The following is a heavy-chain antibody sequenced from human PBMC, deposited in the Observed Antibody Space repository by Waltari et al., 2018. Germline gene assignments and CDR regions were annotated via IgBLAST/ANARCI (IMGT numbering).Heavy chain of an antibody. Sequence: QVQLQQWGAGLLKPSETLSLTCAVYGGSFSGYYWSWIRQPPGKGLEWIGEINHSGSTNYNPSLKSRVTISVDTSKNQFSLKLSSVTAADTAVYYCARDGWEPTPYFDYWGQGTLVTVSS. D-gene: IGHD1-26*01. CDR3: ARDGWEPTPYFDY. CDR2: INHSGST. CDR1: GGSFSGYY. J-gene: IGHJ4*02. V-gene: IGHV4-34*01.